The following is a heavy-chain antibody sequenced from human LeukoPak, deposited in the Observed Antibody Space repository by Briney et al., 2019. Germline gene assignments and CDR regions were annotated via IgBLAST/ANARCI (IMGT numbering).Heavy chain of an antibody. D-gene: IGHD2-8*01. Sequence: PSETLSLTCTVSGGSISSYYWSWIRQPPGKGLEWIGYIYYSGSTNYNPSLKSRVTISVDTSKNQFSLKLSSVTAADTAVYYCARDLGYCTNGVCYRDAFDIWGQGTMVTVSS. CDR1: GGSISSYY. J-gene: IGHJ3*02. CDR3: ARDLGYCTNGVCYRDAFDI. V-gene: IGHV4-59*12. CDR2: IYYSGST.